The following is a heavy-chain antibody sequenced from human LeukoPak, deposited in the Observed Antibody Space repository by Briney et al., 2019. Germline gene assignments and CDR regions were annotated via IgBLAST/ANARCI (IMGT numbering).Heavy chain of an antibody. CDR2: IYYSGST. CDR1: GGSISSSSYY. D-gene: IGHD3-9*01. CDR3: ARQIDILTGYAAFDI. Sequence: SETLSLTCTVSGGSISSSSYYWGWIRQPPGKGLEWIGSIYYSGSTYYNPSLKSRVTISVDTSKNQFSLKLSSVTAADTAVYYCARQIDILTGYAAFDIWGQGTMVTVSS. J-gene: IGHJ3*02. V-gene: IGHV4-39*01.